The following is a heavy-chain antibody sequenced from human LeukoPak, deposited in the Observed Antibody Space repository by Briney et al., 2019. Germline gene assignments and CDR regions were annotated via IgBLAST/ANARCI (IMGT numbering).Heavy chain of an antibody. CDR2: ISGDGGST. CDR3: AKDMGYYYGSGSYYNRALGY. Sequence: GGSLRLSCAASGFTFDDYAMHWVRQAPGKGLEWVSLISGDGGSTYYADSVKGRFTISRDNSKNSLYLQMNSLRTEDTALYYCAKDMGYYYGSGSYYNRALGYWGQGTLVTVSS. V-gene: IGHV3-43*02. CDR1: GFTFDDYA. D-gene: IGHD3-10*01. J-gene: IGHJ4*02.